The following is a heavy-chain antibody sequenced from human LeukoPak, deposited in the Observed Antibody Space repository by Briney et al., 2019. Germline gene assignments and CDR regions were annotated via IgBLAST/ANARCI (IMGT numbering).Heavy chain of an antibody. Sequence: PGGSLRLSCAASGFTFSSYGMHWVRQAPGKGLEWVAVIWYDGSNKYYADSVKGRFTISRDNSKNTLYLQMNSLRAEDTAVYYCAKGVYSSSWLFYFDYWGQGTLVTVSS. CDR1: GFTFSSYG. V-gene: IGHV3-33*06. CDR3: AKGVYSSSWLFYFDY. CDR2: IWYDGSNK. J-gene: IGHJ4*02. D-gene: IGHD6-13*01.